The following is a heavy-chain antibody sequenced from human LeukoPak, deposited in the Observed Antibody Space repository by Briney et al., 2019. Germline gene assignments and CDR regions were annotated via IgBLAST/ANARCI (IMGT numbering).Heavy chain of an antibody. J-gene: IGHJ4*02. Sequence: ASVKVSCKASGYTFTSYGISWVRQAPGQGFEWMGWISAYNGNTNYAQKLQGRVTMTTDTSTSTAYMELRSLRSDDTAVYYCARDQSPGIYCTNGVCYPGDYWGQGTLVTVSS. V-gene: IGHV1-18*01. CDR1: GYTFTSYG. D-gene: IGHD2-8*01. CDR2: ISAYNGNT. CDR3: ARDQSPGIYCTNGVCYPGDY.